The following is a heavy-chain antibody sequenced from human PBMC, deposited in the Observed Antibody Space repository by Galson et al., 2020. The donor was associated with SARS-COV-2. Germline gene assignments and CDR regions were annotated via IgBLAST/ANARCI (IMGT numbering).Heavy chain of an antibody. CDR3: ARDGVPGGSGSYFNNWFDP. CDR2: ISYDGSNK. J-gene: IGHJ5*02. D-gene: IGHD3-10*01. V-gene: IGHV3-30*04. CDR1: GFTFSSYA. Sequence: GESLKISCAAYGFTFSSYAMHWVRQAPGKGLEWVAVISYDGSNKYYADSVKGRFTISRDNSKNTLYLQMNSLRAEDTAVYYCARDGVPGGSGSYFNNWFDPWGQGTLVTVSS.